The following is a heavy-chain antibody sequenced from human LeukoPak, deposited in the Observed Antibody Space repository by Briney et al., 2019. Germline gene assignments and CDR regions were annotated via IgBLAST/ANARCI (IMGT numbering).Heavy chain of an antibody. V-gene: IGHV1-8*01. CDR2: MNTNSGNT. Sequence: ASVTVSFKASGYPFTSYNVNWVRQATGQGLEWMGWMNTNSGNTGYSQNFQGRVTMTRDTSISTAYMELSSLMSEDTAVYYCARGLPKAVFGVVIEDWGQGTLVTVSS. CDR3: ARGLPKAVFGVVIED. D-gene: IGHD3-3*01. CDR1: GYPFTSYN. J-gene: IGHJ1*01.